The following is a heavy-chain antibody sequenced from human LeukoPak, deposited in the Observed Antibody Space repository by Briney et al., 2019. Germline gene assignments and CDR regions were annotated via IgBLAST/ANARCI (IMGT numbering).Heavy chain of an antibody. J-gene: IGHJ4*02. D-gene: IGHD2-2*01. V-gene: IGHV4-59*01. CDR3: ARAQGYCSSTSCPRAFDY. CDR1: GGSISGYY. Sequence: SETLSLTCTVSGGSISGYYWSWIRQPPGKGLEWIGYIYYSGSTNYNPSLKSRVTISVDTSKNQFSLKLSSVTAADTAVYYCARAQGYCSSTSCPRAFDYWGQGTLVTVSS. CDR2: IYYSGST.